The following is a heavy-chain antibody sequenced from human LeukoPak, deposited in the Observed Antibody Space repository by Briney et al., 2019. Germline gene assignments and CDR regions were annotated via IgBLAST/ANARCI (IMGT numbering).Heavy chain of an antibody. CDR1: GGSFTSNW. CDR2: IFPGDSDT. D-gene: IGHD2-2*01. V-gene: IGHV5-51*01. J-gene: IGHJ4*02. Sequence: GESLQFPCKASGGSFTSNWVGGLGQMHGKGRGWMGIIFPGDSDTRYRPSFQGQVTISADTSISTAYLQWSSLQASDTAMYYCARLDTASWRYWGQGTLVTVSS. CDR3: ARLDTASWRY.